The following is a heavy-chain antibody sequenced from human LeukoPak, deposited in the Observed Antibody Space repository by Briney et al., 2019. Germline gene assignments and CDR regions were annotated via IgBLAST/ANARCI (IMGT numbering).Heavy chain of an antibody. D-gene: IGHD1-1*01. CDR3: ARGTAHNWNDVKYFDY. V-gene: IGHV3-48*03. CDR1: GFTFRSYE. Sequence: GGSLTLSCAVSGFTFRSYEMNWLRQAPGKGLEGVSYISSSGSTIYYADSVKGRFTISRDNAKNSLYLQMNSLRAEDTAVYYCARGTAHNWNDVKYFDYWGQGTLVTVSS. CDR2: ISSSGSTI. J-gene: IGHJ4*02.